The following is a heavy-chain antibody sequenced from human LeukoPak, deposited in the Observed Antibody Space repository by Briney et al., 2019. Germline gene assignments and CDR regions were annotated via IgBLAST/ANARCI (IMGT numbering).Heavy chain of an antibody. V-gene: IGHV3-43*02. J-gene: IGHJ6*02. Sequence: GGSLRLSCEASGFTIGPYAMYWVRQGPGRGLEWVAVIKADGSGTFYADSVRGRFTTSRDNSKNSLYLQMNSLTSEATALYYCATWAFYHNLDVWGHGTTVIVSS. D-gene: IGHD2/OR15-2a*01. CDR1: GFTIGPYA. CDR2: IKADGSGT. CDR3: ATWAFYHNLDV.